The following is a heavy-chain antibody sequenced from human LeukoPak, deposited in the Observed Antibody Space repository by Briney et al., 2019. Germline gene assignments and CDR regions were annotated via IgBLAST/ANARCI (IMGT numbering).Heavy chain of an antibody. D-gene: IGHD3-3*01. Sequence: GGSLILSCAASGFTFSDYYMSWIRQAPGKGLEWVSYISSSGSTIYYADSVKGRFTISRDNAKNSLYLQMNSLRAEDTAVYYCARGEHYDFWSALYWGQGTLVTVSS. CDR1: GFTFSDYY. J-gene: IGHJ4*02. CDR3: ARGEHYDFWSALY. V-gene: IGHV3-11*04. CDR2: ISSSGSTI.